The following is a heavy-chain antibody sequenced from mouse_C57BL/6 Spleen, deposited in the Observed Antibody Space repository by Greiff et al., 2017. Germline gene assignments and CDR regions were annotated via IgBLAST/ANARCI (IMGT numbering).Heavy chain of an antibody. CDR1: GFTFSDYY. CDR3: ARDRGDYDSHWYFDV. J-gene: IGHJ1*03. D-gene: IGHD2-4*01. CDR2: INYDGSST. Sequence: ESEGGLVQPGSSMKLSCTASGFTFSDYYMAWVRQVPEKGLEWVANINYDGSSTYYLDSLKSRFIISRDNAKNILYLQMSSLKSEDTATDYCARDRGDYDSHWYFDVWGTGITVTVSS. V-gene: IGHV5-16*01.